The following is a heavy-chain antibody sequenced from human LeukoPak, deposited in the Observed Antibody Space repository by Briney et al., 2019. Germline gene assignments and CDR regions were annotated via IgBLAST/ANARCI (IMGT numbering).Heavy chain of an antibody. D-gene: IGHD3-22*01. J-gene: IGHJ4*02. CDR3: AEAFTMIVAPTDLDY. Sequence: PGGSLRLSCAASGFTFNSYAMSWLRQAPGKGLEGVSAISGSGGSTYYADSVKGRFTISRNNSKNTLYLQMNRLRAEDTAVYYCAEAFTMIVAPTDLDYWGQGTLVTVSS. CDR2: ISGSGGST. CDR1: GFTFNSYA. V-gene: IGHV3-23*01.